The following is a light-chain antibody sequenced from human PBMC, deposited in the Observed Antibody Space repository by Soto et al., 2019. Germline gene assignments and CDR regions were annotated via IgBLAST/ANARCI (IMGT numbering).Light chain of an antibody. Sequence: DIQMTQSPSSLSASVGDRVTVTCRASQGIGSALGWYQQKPRKAPKRLIYAASSLQSGVPSRFSGSGSGTEFTLTISSLQPEDFVTYYCLQHNSYPPTFGGGTKVEIK. CDR1: QGIGSA. J-gene: IGKJ4*01. CDR2: AAS. V-gene: IGKV1-17*01. CDR3: LQHNSYPPT.